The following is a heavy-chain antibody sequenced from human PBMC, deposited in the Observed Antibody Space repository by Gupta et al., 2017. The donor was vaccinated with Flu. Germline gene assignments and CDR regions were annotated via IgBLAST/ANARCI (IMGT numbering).Heavy chain of an antibody. V-gene: IGHV3-30-3*01. CDR3: ARGSGLMDV. Sequence: MHWVRQAPGKGLEWVEVISSDGNNKYYADSVKERFTISRDNSKNTLYLQMSSLRGEDTALYYCARGSGLMDVWGKGTTVAVSS. CDR2: ISSDGNNK. J-gene: IGHJ6*03. D-gene: IGHD3-10*01.